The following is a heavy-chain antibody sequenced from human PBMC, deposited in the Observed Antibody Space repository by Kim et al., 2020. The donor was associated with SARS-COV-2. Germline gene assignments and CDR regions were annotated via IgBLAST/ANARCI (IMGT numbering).Heavy chain of an antibody. V-gene: IGHV3-30*18. J-gene: IGHJ4*02. CDR2: ISYDGSNK. CDR1: GFTFSSYG. D-gene: IGHD5-12*01. Sequence: GGSLRLSCAASGFTFSSYGMHWVRQAPGKGLEWVAVISYDGSNKYYADSVKGRFTISRDNSKNTLYLQMNSLRAEDTAVYYCAKDREYTMGGFVYYFDYWGQGTLVTVSS. CDR3: AKDREYTMGGFVYYFDY.